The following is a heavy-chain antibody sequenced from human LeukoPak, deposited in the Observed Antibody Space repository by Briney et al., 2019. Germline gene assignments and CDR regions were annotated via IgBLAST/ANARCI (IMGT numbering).Heavy chain of an antibody. D-gene: IGHD6-19*01. Sequence: PSETLSLTCTVSGGSISSYYWSWIRQPPGKGLEWIGYIYYSGSTNYNPSLKSRVTISVDTSKNQFSLKLSSVTAADTAVYYCARVGYSSGWFAHWYLDLWGRGTLVTVSS. J-gene: IGHJ2*01. CDR3: ARVGYSSGWFAHWYLDL. CDR2: IYYSGST. V-gene: IGHV4-59*01. CDR1: GGSISSYY.